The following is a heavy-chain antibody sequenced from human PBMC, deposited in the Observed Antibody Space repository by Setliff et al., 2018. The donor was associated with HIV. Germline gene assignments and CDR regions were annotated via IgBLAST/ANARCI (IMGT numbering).Heavy chain of an antibody. Sequence: SETLSLTCTGSGGSINNYYWSWIRQPPGKGLEWIGYIYPNGSPDYPSGNIVYNTAFRSRVTLSLDTSKNQLSLKLPSVTAADAAVYYCTGDYNSGSYRFDYWGQGTPVTVSS. CDR3: TGDYNSGSYRFDY. J-gene: IGHJ4*02. CDR2: IYPNGSP. V-gene: IGHV4-4*08. CDR1: GGSINNYY. D-gene: IGHD3-10*01.